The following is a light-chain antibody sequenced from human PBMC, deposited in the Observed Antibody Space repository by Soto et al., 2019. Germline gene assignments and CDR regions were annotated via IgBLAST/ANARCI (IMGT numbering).Light chain of an antibody. V-gene: IGLV1-40*01. CDR1: TCNIWAGYD. CDR3: QSYDSSLSGFYV. Sequence: QSVLTHPPSVSGGPGQRVTIYCNGRTCNIWAGYDVHWYQQLPGTAPKLLIYVNSNRPSRIPDRFAGSKSGTSASLDITGLQAEDEADYDCQSYDSSLSGFYVFGPGTKLTVL. J-gene: IGLJ1*01. CDR2: VNS.